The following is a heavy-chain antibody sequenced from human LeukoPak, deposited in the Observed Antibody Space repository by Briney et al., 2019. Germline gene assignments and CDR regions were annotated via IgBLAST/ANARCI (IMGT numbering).Heavy chain of an antibody. CDR3: VKDLSYESSGHVLEY. D-gene: IGHD3-22*01. CDR2: ISWDGTT. V-gene: IGHV3-43*01. J-gene: IGHJ4*02. Sequence: GGSLRLSCVASGFTFEDYTMHWVRQTPGKTLEWVSLISWDGTTYYTDSVKGRFTTSRDNSKNSLYLQMDTLRSEDTAFYYCVKDLSYESSGHVLEYWGQGTLVTVSS. CDR1: GFTFEDYT.